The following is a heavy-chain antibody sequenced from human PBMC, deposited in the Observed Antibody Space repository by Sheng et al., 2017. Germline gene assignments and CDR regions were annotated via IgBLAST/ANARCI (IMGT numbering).Heavy chain of an antibody. J-gene: IGHJ2*01. CDR1: GFTFSSYW. V-gene: IGHV3-74*01. D-gene: IGHD6-13*01. Sequence: EVQLVESGGGLVQPGGSLRLSCAASGFTFSSYWMHWVRQAPGKGLVWVSRINSDGSSTSYADSVKGRFTISRDNAKNTLYLQMNSLRAEDTAVYYCARGGSYSSSWYGWYFDLWGRGTLVTVSS. CDR2: INSDGSST. CDR3: ARGGSYSSSWYGWYFDL.